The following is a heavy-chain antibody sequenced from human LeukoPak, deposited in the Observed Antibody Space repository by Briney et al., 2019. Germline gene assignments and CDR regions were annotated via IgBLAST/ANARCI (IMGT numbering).Heavy chain of an antibody. CDR2: IQSKTYSEGT. D-gene: IGHD2-2*01. CDR3: TASDHLYCSSSSCHFDY. J-gene: IGHJ4*02. Sequence: GGSLRLSCTPSGLSFGDYGMSWVRQAPGKGLEWVSFIQSKTYSEGTVYAASVRGRFTISRDDSRSTAYLQMNSLKTEDTAVYYCTASDHLYCSSSSCHFDYWGQGTLVTVAS. V-gene: IGHV3-49*04. CDR1: GLSFGDYG.